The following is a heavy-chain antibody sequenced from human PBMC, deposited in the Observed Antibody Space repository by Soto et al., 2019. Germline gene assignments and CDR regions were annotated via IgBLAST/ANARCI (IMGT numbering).Heavy chain of an antibody. V-gene: IGHV3-30-3*01. CDR1: GFSFSISP. Sequence: GGSLRLSCAASGFSFSISPMHWVRQAPGKGPEWVALISYDGTNKFYADSVKGRFTISRDNSKSTLYLQVDSLKPEDAAVYYCARDPKTSGGQHWAFNYFDSWGQGTLVTVSS. J-gene: IGHJ4*02. CDR2: ISYDGTNK. D-gene: IGHD7-27*01. CDR3: ARDPKTSGGQHWAFNYFDS.